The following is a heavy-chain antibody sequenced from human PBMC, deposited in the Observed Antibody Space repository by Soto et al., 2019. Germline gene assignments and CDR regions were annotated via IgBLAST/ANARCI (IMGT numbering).Heavy chain of an antibody. CDR1: GLIFSSHA. CDR3: AKEPGHQQFDY. Sequence: GGSLRLSCAASGLIFSSHAMSWVRQTPGKGLEWVSTISGRGGSTYYADSVKGRFTISRDNSKNTLYLQMNSLRAEDTAIYYCAKEPGHQQFDYWGQGTLVTVSS. V-gene: IGHV3-23*01. CDR2: ISGRGGST. J-gene: IGHJ4*02.